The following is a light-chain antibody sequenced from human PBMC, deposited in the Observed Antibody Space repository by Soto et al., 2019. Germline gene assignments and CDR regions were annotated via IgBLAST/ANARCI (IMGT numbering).Light chain of an antibody. CDR3: QQFSSYPLT. CDR1: RSVSSY. V-gene: IGKV3-11*01. Sequence: EIVLTQSPATLSLSPGESATLSCRATRSVSSYLAWYKQKPGQAPRLVIYDASSRATGIPDRFSGGGSGTEFTLTISRLEPEDFAVYYCQQFSSYPLTFGGGTKVDIK. CDR2: DAS. J-gene: IGKJ4*01.